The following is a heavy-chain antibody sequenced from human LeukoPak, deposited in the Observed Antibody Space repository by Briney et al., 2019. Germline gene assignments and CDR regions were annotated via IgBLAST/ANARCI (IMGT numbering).Heavy chain of an antibody. Sequence: SQTLSLTCTVSGDSISSGGYYWSWIRQHPGEGLEWIGYIYYSGSTYYNPSLKSRVTISVDTPKNQIPLEVTSVTVADTAVYYCARGDGYNSDYWGQGILVTVSS. CDR3: ARGDGYNSDY. D-gene: IGHD5-24*01. J-gene: IGHJ4*02. V-gene: IGHV4-31*03. CDR2: IYYSGST. CDR1: GDSISSGGYY.